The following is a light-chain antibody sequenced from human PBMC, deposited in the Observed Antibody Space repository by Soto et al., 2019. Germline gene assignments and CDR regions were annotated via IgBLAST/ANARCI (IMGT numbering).Light chain of an antibody. Sequence: DIQMTQSPSSVSTSVGERVTITCRASQGIGTYLGWYQQKPGKAPNLLISGASSLQSGVPSRFSASGSATDFTLTITSLQPEDFATYFCQQTYTFPFTFGQGTRLEI. CDR2: GAS. V-gene: IGKV1-12*01. J-gene: IGKJ5*01. CDR3: QQTYTFPFT. CDR1: QGIGTY.